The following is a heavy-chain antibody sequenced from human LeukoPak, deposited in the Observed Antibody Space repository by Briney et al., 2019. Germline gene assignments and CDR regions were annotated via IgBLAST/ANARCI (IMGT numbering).Heavy chain of an antibody. J-gene: IGHJ4*02. CDR3: ARDGYSGNDGL. CDR1: GGSFSGYY. Sequence: PSETLSLTCAVYGGSFSGYYWSWIRQPPGKGLEWIGYIYHSGGTKYNPSLKSRVTISVDTSKNQFSLKLSSVTAADTAVYCARDGYSGNDGLWGQGTLVTVSS. V-gene: IGHV4-34*11. D-gene: IGHD5-12*01. CDR2: IYHSGGT.